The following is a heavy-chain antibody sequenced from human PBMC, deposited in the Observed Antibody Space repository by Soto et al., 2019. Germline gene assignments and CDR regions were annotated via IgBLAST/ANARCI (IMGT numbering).Heavy chain of an antibody. J-gene: IGHJ4*02. CDR2: MSRDGSKI. V-gene: IGHV3-30*18. D-gene: IGHD1-26*01. CDR3: AKDEGVGGTLGLFDY. CDR1: GFDFTYYA. Sequence: QVQLVESGGGAVQPGESLRLSCVASGFDFTYYAMHWVRQAPGKGLESVAVMSRDGSKIHHTDSVKGRFTISRDNSKNTLYLQMNSLRKEDTAVYFCAKDEGVGGTLGLFDYWGQGTLVYVYS.